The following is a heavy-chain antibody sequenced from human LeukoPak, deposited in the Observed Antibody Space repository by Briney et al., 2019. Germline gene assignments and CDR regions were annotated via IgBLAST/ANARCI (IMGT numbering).Heavy chain of an antibody. CDR3: AIEQWLVGNWFDP. V-gene: IGHV1-2*02. Sequence: ASVKVSCKASGYTFTGYYMHWVRQAPGQGLEWMGWINPNSGGTNYAQKFQGRVTMTRDTSISTAYMELSRLRSDDTAVYYCAIEQWLVGNWFDPWGQGTLVTVSS. D-gene: IGHD6-19*01. CDR1: GYTFTGYY. J-gene: IGHJ5*02. CDR2: INPNSGGT.